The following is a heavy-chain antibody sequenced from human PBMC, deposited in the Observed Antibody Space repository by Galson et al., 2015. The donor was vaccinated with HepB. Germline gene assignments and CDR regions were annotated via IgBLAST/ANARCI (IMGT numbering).Heavy chain of an antibody. CDR2: IIPILGIA. J-gene: IGHJ3*02. V-gene: IGHV1-69*10. CDR3: AREPDSSGWSMAFDI. Sequence: SVKVSCKASGGTFSSYAISWVRQAPGQGLEWMGGIIPILGIANYAQKFQGRVTITADKSTSTAYMELSSLRSEDTAVYYCAREPDSSGWSMAFDIWGQGTMVTVSS. CDR1: GGTFSSYA. D-gene: IGHD6-19*01.